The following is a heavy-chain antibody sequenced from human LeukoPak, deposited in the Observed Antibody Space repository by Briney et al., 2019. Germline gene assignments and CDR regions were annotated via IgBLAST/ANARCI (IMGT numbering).Heavy chain of an antibody. D-gene: IGHD3-22*01. CDR2: IIPILGIA. J-gene: IGHJ4*02. V-gene: IGHV1-69*02. CDR1: GGTSSSYT. CDR3: AILSGYLPRNFDY. Sequence: SVKVSCKASGGTSSSYTISWVRQAPGQGLEWMGRIIPILGIANYAQKFQGRVTITADKSTSTAYMELSSLRSEDTAVYYCAILSGYLPRNFDYWGQGTLVTVPS.